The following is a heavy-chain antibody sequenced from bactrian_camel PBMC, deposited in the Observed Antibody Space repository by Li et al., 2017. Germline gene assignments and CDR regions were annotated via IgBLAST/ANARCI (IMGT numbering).Heavy chain of an antibody. J-gene: IGHJ4*01. CDR1: EDLFRHC. V-gene: IGHV3S53*01. Sequence: VQLVESGGGSVPAGGSLKLSCVVSEDLFRHCQMGWYRQSLGKERDYESRELVASISSDGTTTYADSVKGRVTISVDKNKNTMYLQMNGLKTEDTALYYCQPAGRSYVDIACRASLGQGTQVTVS. CDR2: ISSDGTT. D-gene: IGHD7*01.